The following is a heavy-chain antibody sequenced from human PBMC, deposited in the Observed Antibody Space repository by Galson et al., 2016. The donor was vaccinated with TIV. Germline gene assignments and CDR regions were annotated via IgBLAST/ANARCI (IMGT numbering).Heavy chain of an antibody. V-gene: IGHV3-23*01. J-gene: IGHJ6*02. Sequence: SLRLSCAASRFTFSSYAMSWVRQAPGKGLEWVSAISGSGATTHYADSVKGRFTNSRDNSKNTLYVQMDSLRAEDTALYYCAKVPSSGFSYYYGWDVWGQGTTVTVSS. D-gene: IGHD3-10*01. CDR1: RFTFSSYA. CDR2: ISGSGATT. CDR3: AKVPSSGFSYYYGWDV.